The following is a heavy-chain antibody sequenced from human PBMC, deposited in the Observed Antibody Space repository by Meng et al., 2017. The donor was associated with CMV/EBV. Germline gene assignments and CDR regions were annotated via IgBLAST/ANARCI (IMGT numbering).Heavy chain of an antibody. D-gene: IGHD5-12*01. CDR1: GFTFSSYE. J-gene: IGHJ6*02. Sequence: GESLKISCAASGFTFSSYEMNWVRQAPGKGLEWVSYISSSGSTIYYADSVKGRFTISRDNAKNSLHLQMNSLRAEDTAVYYCAREGVAYYYYYGMDVWGQGTTVTVSS. CDR3: AREGVAYYYYYGMDV. V-gene: IGHV3-48*03. CDR2: ISSSGSTI.